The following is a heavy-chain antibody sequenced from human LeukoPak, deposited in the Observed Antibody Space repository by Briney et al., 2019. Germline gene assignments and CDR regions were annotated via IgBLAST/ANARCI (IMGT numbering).Heavy chain of an antibody. J-gene: IGHJ6*04. CDR1: GFTFSSDW. D-gene: IGHD3-10*01. V-gene: IGHV3-7*03. CDR3: ASPYGSGHGYYYYGMDV. Sequence: GGSLRLSCAASGFTFSSDWMTWVRQAPGTGLEWVASIKQDGTEENYVDSVRGRFTISRDNAKNSLFLQMGGLRAEDTAVSYCASPYGSGHGYYYYGMDVWGKGNTVIVSP. CDR2: IKQDGTEE.